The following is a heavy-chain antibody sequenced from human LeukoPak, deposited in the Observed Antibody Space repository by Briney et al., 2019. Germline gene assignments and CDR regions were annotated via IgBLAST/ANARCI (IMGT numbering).Heavy chain of an antibody. J-gene: IGHJ4*02. Sequence: SETLSLTCTVSGDSVSSGDHHWSWIRQPPGKGLEWIGYIRYGGSTDYNPSLKSRVIISVDMSKNQFSLSLNSLSAADSAVYYCARAAAVTNSWYYFDYWGQGTLVTVSS. CDR2: IRYGGST. V-gene: IGHV4-30-4*01. CDR1: GDSVSSGDHH. D-gene: IGHD6-13*01. CDR3: ARAAAVTNSWYYFDY.